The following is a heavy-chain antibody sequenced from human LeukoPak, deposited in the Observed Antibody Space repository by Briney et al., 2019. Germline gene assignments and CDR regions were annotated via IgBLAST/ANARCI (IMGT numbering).Heavy chain of an antibody. CDR2: ITDVGDI. Sequence: PTGGSLRLSCAASGLTFSKSALTWVRQAPGKGLEWVSTITDVGDIFYTYSVRGRFTISRDNSKNTVYMQMDGLRAEDTAVYYCTRDRGGSPTDVFDYRGQGTLVTVSS. CDR1: GLTFSKSA. D-gene: IGHD2-15*01. CDR3: TRDRGGSPTDVFDY. J-gene: IGHJ4*02. V-gene: IGHV3-23*01.